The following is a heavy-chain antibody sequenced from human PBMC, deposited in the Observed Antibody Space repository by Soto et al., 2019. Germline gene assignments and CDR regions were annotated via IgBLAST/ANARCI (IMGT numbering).Heavy chain of an antibody. J-gene: IGHJ4*02. Sequence: QVHLVESGGGLVKPGGSLRLSCATSGFPVSDYYMSWIHQAPGKGLEWLSHISPKSTYTNYADSVKGRFTISRDNTKSSLFLQMNSLGVEDTAVYYCARGGGGGLFEHWGQGVLVTISS. CDR1: GFPVSDYY. V-gene: IGHV3-11*06. CDR2: ISPKSTYT. CDR3: ARGGGGGLFEH. D-gene: IGHD2-21*01.